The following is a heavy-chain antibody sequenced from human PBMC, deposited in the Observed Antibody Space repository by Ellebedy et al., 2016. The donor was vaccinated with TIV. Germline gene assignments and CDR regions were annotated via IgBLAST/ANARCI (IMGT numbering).Heavy chain of an antibody. Sequence: MPSETLSLTCTVSGGSISSYYWSWIRQPPGKGLEWLGYIYYSGSTNYNPSLKSRVTIALDTSKKQISLKLSSVTAADTAVYYCARSSGWDRFDYWGQGTLVTVSS. V-gene: IGHV4-59*01. CDR1: GGSISSYY. J-gene: IGHJ4*02. CDR2: IYYSGST. CDR3: ARSSGWDRFDY. D-gene: IGHD6-19*01.